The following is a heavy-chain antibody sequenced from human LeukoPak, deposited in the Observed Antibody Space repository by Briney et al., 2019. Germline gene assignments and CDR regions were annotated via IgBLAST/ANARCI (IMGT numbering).Heavy chain of an antibody. J-gene: IGHJ6*02. D-gene: IGHD3-10*02. CDR3: TTSRDVYYGRDV. CDR1: GFTFSNAW. V-gene: IGHV3-15*01. CDR2: IKSKTDGGTT. Sequence: PGGSLRLSCAASGFTFSNAWMSWVRQAPGKGLERVGRIKSKTDGGTTDYAAPVKGRFTISRDDSKNTLYLQMNSLKTEDTAVYYCTTSRDVYYGRDVWGQGTTVTVSS.